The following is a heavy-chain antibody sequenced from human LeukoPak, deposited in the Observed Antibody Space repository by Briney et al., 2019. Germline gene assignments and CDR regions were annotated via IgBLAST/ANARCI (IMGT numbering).Heavy chain of an antibody. CDR1: GFTFSAYG. CDR3: AKELTRPNRPVAGLNY. Sequence: GRSLRLSCAASGFTFSAYGMHWVRQAPGKGLEWVAIISYDGSNKYYPDSVKGRSTISRDDSKNTLYLQINSLRTEDAAVYYCAKELTRPNRPVAGLNYWGKGTLVTVSS. J-gene: IGHJ4*02. D-gene: IGHD6-19*01. V-gene: IGHV3-30*18. CDR2: ISYDGSNK.